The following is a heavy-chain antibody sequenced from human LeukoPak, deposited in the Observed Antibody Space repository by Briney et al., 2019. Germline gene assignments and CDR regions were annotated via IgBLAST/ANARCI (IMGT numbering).Heavy chain of an antibody. CDR1: GFTFSSYA. J-gene: IGHJ4*02. Sequence: GGSLRLSCAASGFTFSSYAMSWVRQAPGKGLEWVSAISGSGGSTYYADSVKGRFTISRDNSKNTLYLQMNSLKTEDTAVYYCTTDLPRGIVATSCWGQGTLVTVSS. CDR2: ISGSGGST. V-gene: IGHV3-23*01. CDR3: TTDLPRGIVATSC. D-gene: IGHD5-12*01.